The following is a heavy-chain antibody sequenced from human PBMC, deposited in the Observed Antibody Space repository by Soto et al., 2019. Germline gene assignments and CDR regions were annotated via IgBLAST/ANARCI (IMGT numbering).Heavy chain of an antibody. CDR1: GGSISSGGYS. J-gene: IGHJ6*02. CDR3: ATRHYGHPPASYGMDV. Sequence: QLQLQESGSGLVKPSQTLSLTCAVSGGSISSGGYSWSWIRQPPGKGLEWIGYIYHSGSTYYNPSLTRRVTISVDRSKNQFSLKLSSVTPPDTAVYYCATRHYGHPPASYGMDVWGQGTTVTVSS. CDR2: IYHSGST. D-gene: IGHD4-17*01. V-gene: IGHV4-30-2*01.